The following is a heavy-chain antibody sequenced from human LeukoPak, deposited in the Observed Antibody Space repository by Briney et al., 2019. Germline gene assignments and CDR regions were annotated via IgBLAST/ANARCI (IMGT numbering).Heavy chain of an antibody. D-gene: IGHD3-22*01. Sequence: GGSMRLSCAASGFTVSSNYMSWVRQAPGKGLEWVSVIYSDASTYYADSVKGRFTISRDNSKKTLYLQMNSLRAEDTAEYYCARGIYYYDSNGYHPFDYWGQGTLVTVSS. CDR2: IYSDAST. V-gene: IGHV3-66*02. CDR3: ARGIYYYDSNGYHPFDY. J-gene: IGHJ4*02. CDR1: GFTVSSNY.